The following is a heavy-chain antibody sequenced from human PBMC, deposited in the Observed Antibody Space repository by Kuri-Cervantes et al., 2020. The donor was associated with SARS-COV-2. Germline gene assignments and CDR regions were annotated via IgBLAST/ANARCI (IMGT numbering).Heavy chain of an antibody. D-gene: IGHD3-22*01. CDR2: INPNSGNT. J-gene: IGHJ2*01. CDR3: ARWAYYDSSGYRAVGFDL. CDR1: GYTFTSYD. Sequence: ASVKVSCKASGYTFTSYDINWVRQATGQGLEWMGWINPNSGNTGYAQKFQGRVTMTRNTSISTAYMELSSLRSEDPAVYYCARWAYYDSSGYRAVGFDLWGRGTLVTVSS. V-gene: IGHV1-8*01.